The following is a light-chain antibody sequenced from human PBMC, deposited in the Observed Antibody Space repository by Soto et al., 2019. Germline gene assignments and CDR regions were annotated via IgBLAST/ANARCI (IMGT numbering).Light chain of an antibody. V-gene: IGKV1-5*03. CDR1: QDISSW. CDR2: QAS. Sequence: DIQMTQSPSSVSASVGDTVTITCRASQDISSWVAWYQQNPGKAPKLLIYQASTLESGVPSNFSGSGSGTEFTLTISSLQPEDFATYYCQQYNSYPWTFGQGTKVDIK. J-gene: IGKJ1*01. CDR3: QQYNSYPWT.